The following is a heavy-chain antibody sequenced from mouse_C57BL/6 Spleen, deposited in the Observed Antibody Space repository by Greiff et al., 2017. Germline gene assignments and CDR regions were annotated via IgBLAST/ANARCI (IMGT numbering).Heavy chain of an antibody. Sequence: LQQSGAELVRPGASVKMSCKASGYTFTSYNMHWVKQPPRQGLEWIGAIYPGNGDTSYNQKFKGKATLTVDKSSSTAYRQLSSLTSEDSAVYFCAILLLDYWGQGTTRTVSS. V-gene: IGHV1-12*01. J-gene: IGHJ2*01. D-gene: IGHD2-10*01. CDR1: GYTFTSYN. CDR2: IYPGNGDT. CDR3: AILLLDY.